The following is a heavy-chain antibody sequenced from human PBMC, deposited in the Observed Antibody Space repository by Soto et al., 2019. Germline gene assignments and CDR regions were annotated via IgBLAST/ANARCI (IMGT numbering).Heavy chain of an antibody. Sequence: QVQLVQSGAEVKKPGASVKVSCKASGYTFTSYYMHWVRQAPGQGLEWMGIINPSGGSTSYAQKFQGRVTMTRDTSTSTVYMELGSLRSEDTAVYYCARDRKKNYDFWSGYGNWYFDLWGRGTLVTVSS. D-gene: IGHD3-3*01. V-gene: IGHV1-46*01. CDR2: INPSGGST. J-gene: IGHJ2*01. CDR1: GYTFTSYY. CDR3: ARDRKKNYDFWSGYGNWYFDL.